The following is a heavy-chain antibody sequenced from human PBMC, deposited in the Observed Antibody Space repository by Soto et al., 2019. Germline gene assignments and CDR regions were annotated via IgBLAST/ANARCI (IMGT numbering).Heavy chain of an antibody. CDR1: WGTRRSYT. CDR2: IIPILGIA. Sequence: PSGKDSWKVAWGTRRSYTVSWVLQAQGQGLEWMGRIIPILGIANYAQKFQGRVTITADKSTSTAYMELSGLRSAATVVYYCASASELTLDYDRSDYHFDAWGQGTPV. J-gene: IGHJ5*02. V-gene: IGHV1-69*02. CDR3: ASASELTLDYDRSDYHFDA. D-gene: IGHD3-22*01.